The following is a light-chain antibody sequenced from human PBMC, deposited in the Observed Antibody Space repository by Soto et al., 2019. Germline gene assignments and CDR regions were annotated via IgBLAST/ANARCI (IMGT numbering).Light chain of an antibody. Sequence: EIQITQPPSSRAPSVGDRVTITCRASQRIRRLLNWYQKKQGKAPKLLIYATSNLQSGVPFRLSGGGYGTDYTITIGSMKNEDFETYYCQQSYSTARTFGQGTKVDIK. V-gene: IGKV1-39*01. J-gene: IGKJ1*01. CDR1: QRIRRL. CDR3: QQSYSTART. CDR2: ATS.